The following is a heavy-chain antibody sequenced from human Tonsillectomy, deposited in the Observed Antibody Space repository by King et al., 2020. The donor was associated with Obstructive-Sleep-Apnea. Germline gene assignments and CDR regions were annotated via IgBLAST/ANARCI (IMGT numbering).Heavy chain of an antibody. J-gene: IGHJ4*02. CDR2: ISYDENNK. Sequence: VQLVESGGGVVQPGRSLRLSCAASGFTFSSYGMHWVRQAPGKGLEWVAVISYDENNKYYADSVKGRFTISRDNSKNTLYLQMNSLRAEDTAVYYCAKVTHVLGHFDWSSPLSFDYWGQGTLVTVSS. D-gene: IGHD3-9*01. CDR1: GFTFSSYG. V-gene: IGHV3-30*18. CDR3: AKVTHVLGHFDWSSPLSFDY.